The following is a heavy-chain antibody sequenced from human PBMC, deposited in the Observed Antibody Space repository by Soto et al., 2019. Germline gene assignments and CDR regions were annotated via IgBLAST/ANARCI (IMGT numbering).Heavy chain of an antibody. V-gene: IGHV1-2*04. CDR2: INPNSGGT. CDR1: GYTFTGYY. J-gene: IGHJ4*02. Sequence: GASVKVSCKASGYTFTGYYMHWVRQAPGQGLEWMGWINPNSGGTNYAQKFQGWVTMTRDTSISTAYMELSRLRSDDTAVYYCARTRGYSPYYFDYWGQGTLVTVSS. D-gene: IGHD6-13*01. CDR3: ARTRGYSPYYFDY.